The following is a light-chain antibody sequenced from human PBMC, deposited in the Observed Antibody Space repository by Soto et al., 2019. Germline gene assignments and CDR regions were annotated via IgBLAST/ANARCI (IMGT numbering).Light chain of an antibody. J-gene: IGKJ5*01. V-gene: IGKV3-15*01. Sequence: EIVLTQSPATVSVSPGERATLSCSASQSVSNKLGWYQHKPGQAPRLLIYDTSTRAAGTPARFTGSGSGTDFTLTISSLQSEDFAVYYCQQYNTWRSISFGQGTRLE. CDR1: QSVSNK. CDR3: QQYNTWRSIS. CDR2: DTS.